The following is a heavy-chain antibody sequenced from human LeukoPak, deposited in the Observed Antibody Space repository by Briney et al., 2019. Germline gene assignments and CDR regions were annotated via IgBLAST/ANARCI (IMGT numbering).Heavy chain of an antibody. CDR2: IYYSGST. D-gene: IGHD2-15*01. J-gene: IGHJ6*02. CDR3: ARAGYCSGGSCYRRYYYYYGMDV. V-gene: IGHV4-59*01. Sequence: SETLSLTCTVSGGSISSYYWSWIRQPPGKGLEWIGYIYYSGSTNYNPSLKSRVTISVDTSKNQFSLKLSTVTAADTAVYYCARAGYCSGGSCYRRYYYYYGMDVWGQGTTVTVSS. CDR1: GGSISSYY.